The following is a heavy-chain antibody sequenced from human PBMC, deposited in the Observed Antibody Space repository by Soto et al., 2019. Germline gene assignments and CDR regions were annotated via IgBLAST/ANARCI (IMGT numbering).Heavy chain of an antibody. D-gene: IGHD3-10*01. J-gene: IGHJ4*02. CDR1: GGSISSGGYY. CDR3: ARGGLTVPYYFDY. Sequence: SETLSLTCTVSGGSISSGGYYWSWIRQHPGKGLEWIGYIYYSGSTYYNPSLKSRVTISVDTSKNQFSLKLSSVTAADTAVYYCARGGLTVPYYFDYWGQGTPVTVSS. V-gene: IGHV4-31*03. CDR2: IYYSGST.